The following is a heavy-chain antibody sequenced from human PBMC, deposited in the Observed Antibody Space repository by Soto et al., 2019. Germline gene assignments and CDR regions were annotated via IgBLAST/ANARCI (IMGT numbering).Heavy chain of an antibody. CDR2: IFTRDSET. Sequence: CSRRVRETPGKSLEWIGLIFTRDSETKTSPSFQGHVSFSVDNSINTVYLQWTSLKSTDTGIYFCARGYFDWGHGYDIWGQGTLVTVSS. CDR3: ARGYFDWGHGYDI. CDR1: C. D-gene: IGHD3-9*01. J-gene: IGHJ4*02. V-gene: IGHV5-51*01.